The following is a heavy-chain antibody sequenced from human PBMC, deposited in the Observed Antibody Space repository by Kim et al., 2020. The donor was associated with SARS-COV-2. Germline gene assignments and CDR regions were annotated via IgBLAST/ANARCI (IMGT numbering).Heavy chain of an antibody. CDR1: GFTFSSYS. Sequence: GGSLRLSCAASGFTFSSYSMNWVRQAPGKGLEWVSSISSSSSYIYYADSVKGRFTISRDNAKNSLYLQMNSLRAEDTAVYYCARDRTLYGGNPTREVYGMDVWGQGTTVTVSS. J-gene: IGHJ6*02. D-gene: IGHD4-17*01. CDR3: ARDRTLYGGNPTREVYGMDV. CDR2: ISSSSSYI. V-gene: IGHV3-21*01.